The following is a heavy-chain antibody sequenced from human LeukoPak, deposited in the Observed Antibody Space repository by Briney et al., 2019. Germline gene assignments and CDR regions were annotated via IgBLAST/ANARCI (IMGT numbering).Heavy chain of an antibody. D-gene: IGHD6-19*01. CDR2: IYYGGST. CDR1: GGSISSHY. J-gene: IGHJ4*02. CDR3: ARGLGGGWYADY. Sequence: PSETLSLTCTVSGGSISSHYWSWIRQPPGKGLEWIGYIYYGGSTNYNPSLKSRVTISVDTSKNQFSLKLSSVTAADTAVYYCARGLGGGWYADYWGQGTLVTVSS. V-gene: IGHV4-59*11.